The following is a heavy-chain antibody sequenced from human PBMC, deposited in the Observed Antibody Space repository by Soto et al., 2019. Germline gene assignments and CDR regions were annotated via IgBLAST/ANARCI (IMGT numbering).Heavy chain of an antibody. Sequence: QVQLQESGPGLVKPSGTLSLTCTVSGGSISSDYWNWIRQPPGKGLEWIGYIHSGSTTYSASLRCRVTSAVETSKNQNSLKLRAVTDADTAVYFCARHDGSRSTDYWGQGTLVTVSA. D-gene: IGHD3-10*01. J-gene: IGHJ4*02. V-gene: IGHV4-59*08. CDR3: ARHDGSRSTDY. CDR1: GGSISSDY. CDR2: IHSGST.